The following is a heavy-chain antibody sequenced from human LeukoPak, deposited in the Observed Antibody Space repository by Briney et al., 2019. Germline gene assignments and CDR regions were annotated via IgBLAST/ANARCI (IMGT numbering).Heavy chain of an antibody. J-gene: IGHJ4*02. D-gene: IGHD3-16*01. CDR3: AKEAEGELHWGGYFEY. Sequence: GGSLRLSCAASGFTFSSYAMSWVRQAPGKGLEWVSAISGSGGSTYYADSVKGRFTISRDNSKNTLYLQMNSLRAEDTAVYYCAKEAEGELHWGGYFEYWGQGTLVTVSS. CDR2: ISGSGGST. CDR1: GFTFSSYA. V-gene: IGHV3-23*01.